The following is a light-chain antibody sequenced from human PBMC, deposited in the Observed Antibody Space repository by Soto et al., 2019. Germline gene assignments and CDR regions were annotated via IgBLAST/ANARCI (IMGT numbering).Light chain of an antibody. CDR3: QKYSVSPII. V-gene: IGKV3-20*01. Sequence: EIVLAQSPGTLSLSPGDRATLSCRASQSVSASYLGWYQQKPGQAPRLLIYGASSRATGIPDRFRGSWSGTDFTLTISSPEPEDFAVYYCQKYSVSPIIFGQGTRLEIK. CDR1: QSVSASY. J-gene: IGKJ5*01. CDR2: GAS.